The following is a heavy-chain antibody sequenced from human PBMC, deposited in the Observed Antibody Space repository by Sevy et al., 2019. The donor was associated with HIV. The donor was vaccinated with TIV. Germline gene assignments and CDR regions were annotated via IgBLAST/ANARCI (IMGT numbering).Heavy chain of an antibody. V-gene: IGHV3-15*01. CDR3: STGGLVRGVFGY. CDR1: GFGFSSAW. D-gene: IGHD3-10*01. J-gene: IGHJ4*02. CDR2: VHSKSDGGPT. Sequence: GGSLRLSCAASGFGFSSAWMSWVRQAPGTGLEWVGRVHSKSDGGPTDYPAPVKGRFTISRDDSKNTLYLQMNSLKTEDSSVYFCSTGGLVRGVFGYWGQGTRVTVSS.